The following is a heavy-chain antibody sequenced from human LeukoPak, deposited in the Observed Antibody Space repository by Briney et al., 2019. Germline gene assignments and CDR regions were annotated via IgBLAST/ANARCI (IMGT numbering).Heavy chain of an antibody. CDR3: ASSGAYSDFDF. J-gene: IGHJ4*02. Sequence: GGSLRLSCAASGFTANSNYMSWVRQAPGKSLQWVSLIYSGGSAYYEDSVKGRFTISRDSSKNMVFLQMNSLRAEDTAVYYCASSGAYSDFDFWGQGTLVTVPS. CDR1: GFTANSNY. D-gene: IGHD3-22*01. CDR2: IYSGGSA. V-gene: IGHV3-53*01.